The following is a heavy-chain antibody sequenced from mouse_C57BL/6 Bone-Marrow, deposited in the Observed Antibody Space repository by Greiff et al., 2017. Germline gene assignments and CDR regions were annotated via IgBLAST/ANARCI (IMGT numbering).Heavy chain of an antibody. J-gene: IGHJ1*03. V-gene: IGHV8-8*01. D-gene: IGHD1-1*01. CDR1: GFSLSTFGMG. CDR3: ARIGYYGSSPLIWYFDV. CDR2: IWWDDDK. Sequence: QVQLQQSGPGILQPSQTLSLTCSFSGFSLSTFGMGVGWIRQPSGKGLEWLAHIWWDDDKYYNPALKSRTTISKDPSKKQVFLKIANVNTADTATYYCARIGYYGSSPLIWYFDVWGTGTTVTVSS.